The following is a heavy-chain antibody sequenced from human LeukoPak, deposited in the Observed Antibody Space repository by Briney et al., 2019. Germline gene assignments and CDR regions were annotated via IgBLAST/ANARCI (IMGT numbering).Heavy chain of an antibody. CDR2: IYYSGST. D-gene: IGHD3-22*01. CDR3: ASILNPNYFDNSGYYDS. Sequence: SETLSLTCTVSGGSISSYYWSWIRQPPGKGLEWIGYIYYSGSTNYNPSLKSRVTISVDTSKNQFSLKLSSVTAADTAVYYCASILNPNYFDNSGYYDSWGQGTLVTVPS. V-gene: IGHV4-59*08. CDR1: GGSISSYY. J-gene: IGHJ5*01.